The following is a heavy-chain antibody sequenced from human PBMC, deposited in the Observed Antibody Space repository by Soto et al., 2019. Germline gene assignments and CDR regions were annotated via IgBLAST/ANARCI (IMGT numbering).Heavy chain of an antibody. D-gene: IGHD5-12*01. CDR2: ISYDGNNK. CDR1: GFTFRNHG. Sequence: GGSKRVSCAASGFTFRNHGMHWVRQAQGKGLEWVAVISYDGNNKYYADSVKTRLTISKDTSKNQVVLTMTNVDPVDTATYYCARIHGPSGNYDHDYWGQGTLVTVSS. V-gene: IGHV3-30*03. J-gene: IGHJ4*02. CDR3: ARIHGPSGNYDHDY.